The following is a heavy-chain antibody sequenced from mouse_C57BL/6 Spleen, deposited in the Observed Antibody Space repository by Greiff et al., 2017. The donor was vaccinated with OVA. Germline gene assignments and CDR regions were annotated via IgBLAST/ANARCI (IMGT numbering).Heavy chain of an antibody. CDR2: ISSGGDYI. Sequence: EVKVVESGAGLVKPGGSLKLSCAASGFTFSSYAMSWVRQTPEKRLEWVAYISSGGDYIYYADTVKGRFTISRDNARNTLYLQMSSLKSEDTAMYYCTREGPDGSSWYFDVWGTGTTVTVSS. D-gene: IGHD1-1*01. CDR3: TREGPDGSSWYFDV. CDR1: GFTFSSYA. V-gene: IGHV5-9-1*02. J-gene: IGHJ1*03.